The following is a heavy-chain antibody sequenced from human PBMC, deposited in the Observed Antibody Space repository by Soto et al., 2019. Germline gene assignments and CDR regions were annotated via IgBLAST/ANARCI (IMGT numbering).Heavy chain of an antibody. CDR3: ERLETPSSGHDY. D-gene: IGHD1-1*01. V-gene: IGHV4-59*08. CDR1: GGSISSYY. CDR2: IYYSGSS. Sequence: QVQLQESGPGLVKPSETLSLTCTVSGGSISSYYWGWIRQPPGKGLELICYIYYSGSSNYNPSLKSRVAITVATSKNQLSLELSSVTAADTAVYYCERLETPSSGHDYWGQGTLVTVSS. J-gene: IGHJ4*02.